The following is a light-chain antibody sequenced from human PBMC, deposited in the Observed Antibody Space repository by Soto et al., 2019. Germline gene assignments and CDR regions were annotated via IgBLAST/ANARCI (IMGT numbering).Light chain of an antibody. Sequence: TQSTLCPSSLPAPILYRVTITCRASKSISSYLNWYQQKPGKAPKLLIYAASSLQSGVPSRFSGSGSGTDFTLTISRLQPEDFATYYCQQSYSTPRTFGQGTKVDIK. CDR2: AAS. CDR1: KSISSY. J-gene: IGKJ1*01. CDR3: QQSYSTPRT. V-gene: IGKV1-39*01.